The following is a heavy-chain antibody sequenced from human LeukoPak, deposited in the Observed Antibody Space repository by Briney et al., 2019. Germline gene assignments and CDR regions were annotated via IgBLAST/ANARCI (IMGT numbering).Heavy chain of an antibody. CDR3: AKDSPPNSGSYYDAFDI. CDR1: GFTFSSYA. CDR2: ISGSGGST. D-gene: IGHD1-26*01. V-gene: IGHV3-23*01. J-gene: IGHJ3*02. Sequence: GGSLRLSCAASGFTFSSYAMSWVRQAPGKGLEWVSAISGSGGSTYYADSVKGRFTISRDNSKYTLYLQMNSLRAEDTAVYYCAKDSPPNSGSYYDAFDIWGQGTMVTVSS.